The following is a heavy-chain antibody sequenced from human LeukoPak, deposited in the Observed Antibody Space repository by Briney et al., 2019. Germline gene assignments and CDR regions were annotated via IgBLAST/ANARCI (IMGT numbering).Heavy chain of an antibody. CDR3: ATYADRGFDY. V-gene: IGHV5-51*01. J-gene: IGHJ4*02. CDR1: GSRFTSYW. CDR2: IYPGDSDT. Sequence: GGSLKISCQGSGSRFTSYWIGWVRQMPGKGLEWMGIIYPGDSDTRYSPSFQGQVTISADKSISTAYLQWSSLKASDTAMYYCATYADRGFDYWGQGTLVTVSS.